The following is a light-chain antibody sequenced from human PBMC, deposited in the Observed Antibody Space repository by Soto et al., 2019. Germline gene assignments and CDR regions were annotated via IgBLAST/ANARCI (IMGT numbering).Light chain of an antibody. CDR3: TSYGGKDNKVL. J-gene: IGLJ2*01. Sequence: QSVLTQPPSASGSSGQSVTISCTGTSSDVGGFDFVSWYQQHPGKAPKLLIFEVTQRPSGVPDRFSGSKSGNTASLTVYGLQAEDEADYYCTSYGGKDNKVLFGGGTKLTGL. CDR2: EVT. CDR1: SSDVGGFDF. V-gene: IGLV2-8*01.